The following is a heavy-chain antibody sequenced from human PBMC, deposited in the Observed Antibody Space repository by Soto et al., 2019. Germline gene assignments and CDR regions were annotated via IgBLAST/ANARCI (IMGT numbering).Heavy chain of an antibody. Sequence: PGESLKISCKGSGYSFTSYWISWVRQMPGKGLEWMGRIDPSDSYTNYSPSFQGHVTISADKSISTAYLQWSSLKASDTAMYYCERKGVGYSYGPGYYYGMDVWRQGTTVTVSS. D-gene: IGHD5-18*01. CDR3: ERKGVGYSYGPGYYYGMDV. CDR2: IDPSDSYT. CDR1: GYSFTSYW. V-gene: IGHV5-10-1*01. J-gene: IGHJ6*02.